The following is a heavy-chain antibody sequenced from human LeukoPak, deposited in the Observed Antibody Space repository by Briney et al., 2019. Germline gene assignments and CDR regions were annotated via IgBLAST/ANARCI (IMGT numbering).Heavy chain of an antibody. CDR1: GFTFSSYS. CDR2: ISSSSSYI. Sequence: GGSLRLSCAASGFTFSSYSMNWVRQAPGKGLEWVSSISSSSSYIYYADSVKGRFTISRDNAKNSLYLQMNSLRAEDTAVYYCARGAGSIGPTGYSNDYFDYWGQGTLVTVSS. D-gene: IGHD4-11*01. J-gene: IGHJ4*02. V-gene: IGHV3-21*01. CDR3: ARGAGSIGPTGYSNDYFDY.